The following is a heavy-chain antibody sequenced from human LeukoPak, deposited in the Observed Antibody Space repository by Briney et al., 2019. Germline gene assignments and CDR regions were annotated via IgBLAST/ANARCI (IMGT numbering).Heavy chain of an antibody. J-gene: IGHJ2*01. D-gene: IGHD3-22*01. CDR2: INPNSGGT. Sequence: GASVKVSCKASGYTFTGYYMHWVRQAPGQGLEWMGWINPNSGGTNYAQKFQGRVTMTRDTSISTAYMELSRLRSDDTAVYYCARESMIVVVRDSDWYFDLWGRGTLVTVSS. CDR3: ARESMIVVVRDSDWYFDL. V-gene: IGHV1-2*02. CDR1: GYTFTGYY.